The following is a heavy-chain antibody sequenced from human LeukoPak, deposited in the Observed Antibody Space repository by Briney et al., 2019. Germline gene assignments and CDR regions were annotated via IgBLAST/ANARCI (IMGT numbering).Heavy chain of an antibody. CDR3: AKDMSRDGSSVGIFDY. J-gene: IGHJ4*02. CDR1: GFTFDDYA. Sequence: GRSLRLSCAASGFTFDDYAMHWVRQAPGKGLEWVSGISWNSGSIGYADSVNGRFTISRDNAKNSLYLQMNSLRAEDMALYYCAKDMSRDGSSVGIFDYWGQGTLVTVSS. CDR2: ISWNSGSI. V-gene: IGHV3-9*03. D-gene: IGHD5-24*01.